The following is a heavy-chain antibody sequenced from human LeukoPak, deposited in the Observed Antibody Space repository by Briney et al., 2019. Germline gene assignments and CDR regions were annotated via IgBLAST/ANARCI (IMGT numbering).Heavy chain of an antibody. CDR2: IIPIFGTA. J-gene: IGHJ3*02. V-gene: IGHV1-69*13. CDR3: ASRFTNYGGNSSDAFDI. D-gene: IGHD4-23*01. Sequence: SVKVSCKASGGTFSSYAISWVRQAPGQGLEWMGRIIPIFGTANYAQKFQGRVTITADESTSTAYMELSSLRSEDTAVYYCASRFTNYGGNSSDAFDIWGQGTMVTVSS. CDR1: GGTFSSYA.